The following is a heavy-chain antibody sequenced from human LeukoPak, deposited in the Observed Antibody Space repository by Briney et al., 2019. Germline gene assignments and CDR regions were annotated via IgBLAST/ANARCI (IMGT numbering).Heavy chain of an antibody. CDR3: ARDFRYCSGGSCYGLY. J-gene: IGHJ4*02. Sequence: ASVKVSCKASGYTFTSYGISWVRQAPGQGLEWMGWISAYNGNTNYAQKLQGRVTMTTDTSTSTAYMELRSLRSDDTAVYYCARDFRYCSGGSCYGLYWGQGTLVTVSS. CDR1: GYTFTSYG. D-gene: IGHD2-15*01. CDR2: ISAYNGNT. V-gene: IGHV1-18*04.